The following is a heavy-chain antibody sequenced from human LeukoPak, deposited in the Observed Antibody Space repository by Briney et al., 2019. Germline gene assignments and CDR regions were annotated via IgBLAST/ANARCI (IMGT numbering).Heavy chain of an antibody. CDR1: GGSFSGYY. V-gene: IGHV4-34*01. J-gene: IGHJ4*02. Sequence: ASETLSLTCAVYGGSFSGYYWSWIRQPPGKGLEWIGEINHSGSTNYNPSLKSRVTISVDTSKNQFSLKLSSVTAADTAVYYCARHQGSSGWIFDYWGQGTLVTVSS. CDR2: INHSGST. D-gene: IGHD6-19*01. CDR3: ARHQGSSGWIFDY.